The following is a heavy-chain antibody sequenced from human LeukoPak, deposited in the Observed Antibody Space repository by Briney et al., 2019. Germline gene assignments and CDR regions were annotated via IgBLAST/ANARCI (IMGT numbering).Heavy chain of an antibody. D-gene: IGHD3-10*01. J-gene: IGHJ4*02. CDR2: IYYSGST. V-gene: IGHV4-59*01. Sequence: PSGTLSLTCTVSGVPFSSYYWSWIRQPPGKGLEWIGYIYYSGSTNYNPSLKSRVTISVDTSKNQFSLKLSSVTAADTAVYYCARDSSRFGEFPDYWGQGTLVTVSS. CDR1: GVPFSSYY. CDR3: ARDSSRFGEFPDY.